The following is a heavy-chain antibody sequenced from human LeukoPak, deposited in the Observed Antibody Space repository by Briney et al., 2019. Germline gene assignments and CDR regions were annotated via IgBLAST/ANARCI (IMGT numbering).Heavy chain of an antibody. CDR3: ARARGDNDFWSGYYTPDPFDI. D-gene: IGHD3-3*01. CDR1: GFTFSSYW. V-gene: IGHV3-74*01. J-gene: IGHJ3*02. Sequence: QPGGPLRLSCAASGFTFSSYWMHWVRQAPGKGLVWVSRINSDGSSTSYADSVKGRFTISRDNAKNTLYLQMNSLRAEDTAVHYCARARGDNDFWSGYYTPDPFDIWGQGTMVTVSS. CDR2: INSDGSST.